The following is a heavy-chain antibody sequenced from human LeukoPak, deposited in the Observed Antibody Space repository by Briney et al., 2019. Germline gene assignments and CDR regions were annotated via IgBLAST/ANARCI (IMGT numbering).Heavy chain of an antibody. D-gene: IGHD6-19*01. CDR3: ATVYPQKVAVAGTSSYWYFDL. CDR1: GYTLTELS. Sequence: ASVKVSCKVSGYTLTELSMHWVRQAPGKGLEWVGGFDPEDGETIYAQKFQGRVTVTEDTSTDTAYMELSSLRSEDTAVYYCATVYPQKVAVAGTSSYWYFDLWGRGTLVTVSS. J-gene: IGHJ2*01. V-gene: IGHV1-24*01. CDR2: FDPEDGET.